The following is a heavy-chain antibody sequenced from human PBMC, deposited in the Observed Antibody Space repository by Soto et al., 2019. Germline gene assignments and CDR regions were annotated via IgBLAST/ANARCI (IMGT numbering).Heavy chain of an antibody. J-gene: IGHJ6*02. CDR1: GYNFISYW. Sequence: GESLKISCKGSGYNFISYWISWVRQMPGEGLEWMGRIDPSDSYTNYSPSFQGHVTISADKSISTAYLQWSSLKASDTAMYYCARPYSSGEDTDVWGQGTTVTVSS. CDR2: IDPSDSYT. CDR3: ARPYSSGEDTDV. D-gene: IGHD3-22*01. V-gene: IGHV5-10-1*01.